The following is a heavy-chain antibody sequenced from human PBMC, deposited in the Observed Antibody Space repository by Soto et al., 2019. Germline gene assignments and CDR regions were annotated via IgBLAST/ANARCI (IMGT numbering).Heavy chain of an antibody. J-gene: IGHJ4*02. CDR3: ARGYQRADNWG. D-gene: IGHD2-2*01. CDR1: GFTFPTSW. CDR2: INEDGNEK. Sequence: GGSLRLSCAASGFTFPTSWMTWVRQAPGKGLEWVAIINEDGNEKYYVDSVKGRFTISRDNAKNSLFLQMNSLRAEDTAVYFCARGYQRADNWGWGQGTLVTVSS. V-gene: IGHV3-7*01.